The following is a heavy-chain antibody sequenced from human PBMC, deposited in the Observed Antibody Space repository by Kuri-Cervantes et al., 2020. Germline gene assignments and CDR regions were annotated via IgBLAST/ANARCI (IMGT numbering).Heavy chain of an antibody. D-gene: IGHD4-17*01. V-gene: IGHV1-8*01. J-gene: IGHJ2*01. CDR1: GYTFTSYD. CDR2: MNPNSGNT. Sequence: ASVKVSCKASGYTFTSYDINWVRQATGQGLEWMGWMNPNSGNTGYAQKFQGRVTMTRNTSISTAYMELSSLRSEGTAVYYCARNYGDYVAYWYFDLWGRGTLVTVSS. CDR3: ARNYGDYVAYWYFDL.